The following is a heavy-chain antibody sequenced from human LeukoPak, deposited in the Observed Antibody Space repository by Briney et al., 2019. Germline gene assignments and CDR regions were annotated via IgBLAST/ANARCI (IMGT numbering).Heavy chain of an antibody. CDR3: ARLKQWLEFDY. J-gene: IGHJ4*02. V-gene: IGHV4-59*01. CDR1: GGSISSYY. D-gene: IGHD6-19*01. CDR2: IYYSGST. Sequence: PSETLSLTCTVSGGSISSYYWSWIRQPPGKGLEWIGYIYYSGSTNYNPSLKSRVTISVDMSKNQFSLKLSSVTAADTAVYYCARLKQWLEFDYWGQGTLVTVSS.